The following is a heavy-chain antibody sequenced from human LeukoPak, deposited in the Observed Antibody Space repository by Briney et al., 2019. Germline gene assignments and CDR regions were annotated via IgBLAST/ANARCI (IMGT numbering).Heavy chain of an antibody. D-gene: IGHD3-22*01. CDR2: IWYDGSDE. CDR3: ERDRWYDSSGYYYEFDY. CDR1: GFTFSSYA. Sequence: GGSLRLSCAASGFTFSSYAMTWVRQAPGKGLEWVAAIWYDGSDEYYADSVKGRFTISRDNSKNTLYLQMNSLRDEDTAVYYCERDRWYDSSGYYYEFDYWGQGTLVTVSS. J-gene: IGHJ4*02. V-gene: IGHV3-33*08.